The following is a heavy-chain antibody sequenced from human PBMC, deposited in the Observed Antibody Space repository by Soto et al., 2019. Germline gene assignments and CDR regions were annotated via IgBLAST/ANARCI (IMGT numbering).Heavy chain of an antibody. Sequence: PWGSLRLSCAASGFTFSSYIINWVLQAPGKGLEWVSSISSSSSYIYYADSVKGRFTISRDNAKNSLYLQMNSLRAEDTAVYYCARAGYRSGSYYYYGMDVWGQGNTVTVS. D-gene: IGHD6-19*01. CDR3: ARAGYRSGSYYYYGMDV. CDR2: ISSSSSYI. V-gene: IGHV3-21*01. CDR1: GFTFSSYI. J-gene: IGHJ6*02.